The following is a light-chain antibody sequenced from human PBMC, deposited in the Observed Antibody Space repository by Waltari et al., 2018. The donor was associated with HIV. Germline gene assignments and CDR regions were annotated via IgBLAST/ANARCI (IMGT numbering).Light chain of an antibody. CDR3: QQYYSFPIT. J-gene: IGKJ5*01. CDR2: ATS. CDR1: QGVINW. V-gene: IGKV1D-16*01. Sequence: DIQMAQSPSSLSASVGDSVTITCRASQGVINWLGWYQQKPNTAPKSLIFATSNLQSGVPSRFSGSGSGTNFTLTITSLQPEDFATYYCQQYYSFPITFGQGTRLEIK.